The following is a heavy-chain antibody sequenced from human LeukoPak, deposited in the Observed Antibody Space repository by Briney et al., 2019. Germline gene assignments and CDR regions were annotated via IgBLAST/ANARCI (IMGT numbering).Heavy chain of an antibody. V-gene: IGHV4-59*01. J-gene: IGHJ4*02. CDR2: IYYSGST. CDR1: GGSISSYY. Sequence: PSETLSLTCTVSGGSISSYYWSWIRQPPGKGLEWIGYIYYSGSTNYNPSLKSRVTISVDTSKNQFSLKLSSVTAADTAVYYCARSGELWFQYYFDYWGQGTLVTVSS. D-gene: IGHD5-18*01. CDR3: ARSGELWFQYYFDY.